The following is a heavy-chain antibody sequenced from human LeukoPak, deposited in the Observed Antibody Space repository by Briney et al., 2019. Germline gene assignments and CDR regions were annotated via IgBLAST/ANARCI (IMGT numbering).Heavy chain of an antibody. D-gene: IGHD6-13*01. CDR1: GYTFTSYA. J-gene: IGHJ5*02. Sequence: ASVTVSCKASGYTFTSYAMHWVRQAPGQRLEWMGWINAGNGNTKYSQKFQGRVTITRDTSASTAYMELSSLRSEDTAVYYCARAPGSSSWGTYNWFDPWGQGTLVTVSS. CDR3: ARAPGSSSWGTYNWFDP. V-gene: IGHV1-3*01. CDR2: INAGNGNT.